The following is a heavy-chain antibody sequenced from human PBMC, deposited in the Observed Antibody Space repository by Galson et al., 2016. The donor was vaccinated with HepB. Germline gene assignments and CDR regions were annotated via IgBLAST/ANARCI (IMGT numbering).Heavy chain of an antibody. D-gene: IGHD5-12*01. CDR1: GFTFNSYT. V-gene: IGHV3-23*01. Sequence: SLRLSCAASGFTFNSYTMSWVRQAPGKGLEWVLGITNGGDTTYYADSVRGRFTISRDNSKNTLYLQVNSLRADDTAVYYCAKLGGDSGSPYWGHGTLVTVSS. J-gene: IGHJ4*01. CDR3: AKLGGDSGSPY. CDR2: ITNGGDTT.